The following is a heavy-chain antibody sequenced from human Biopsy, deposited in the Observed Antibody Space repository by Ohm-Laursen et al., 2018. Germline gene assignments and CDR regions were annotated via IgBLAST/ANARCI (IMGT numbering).Heavy chain of an antibody. CDR2: ISASDDSK. CDR1: GFTFTNYA. D-gene: IGHD2-8*01. Sequence: SLRLSCAASGFTFTNYAMSWVRQAPGKGLAWVSSISASDDSKYYGDSVKGRFTISRDSSTNTLYLQMNGLRADDTAAYYCATGPVQMVYANLRGEFASWGQGALVTVSS. J-gene: IGHJ5*02. V-gene: IGHV3-23*01. CDR3: ATGPVQMVYANLRGEFAS.